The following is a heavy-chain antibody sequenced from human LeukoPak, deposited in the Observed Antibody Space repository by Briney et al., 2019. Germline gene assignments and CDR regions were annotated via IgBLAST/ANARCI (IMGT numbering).Heavy chain of an antibody. J-gene: IGHJ3*02. CDR1: GYTFTSYG. CDR2: INGYNGNT. CDR3: ARPDYGGNRGSFDI. V-gene: IGHV1-18*01. Sequence: ASVKVSCTASGYTFTSYGIIWVRQAPGQGREWMGWINGYNGNTNYTQKLQGRVTMTTDTSTSTAYMELRSLRSDDTAVYYCARPDYGGNRGSFDIWGQGTMVTVSS. D-gene: IGHD4-23*01.